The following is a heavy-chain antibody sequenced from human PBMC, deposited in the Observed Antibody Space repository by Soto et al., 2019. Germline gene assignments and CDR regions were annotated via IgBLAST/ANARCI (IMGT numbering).Heavy chain of an antibody. CDR3: ARVHCSGTSCGMDV. CDR1: GFTFSSYS. J-gene: IGHJ6*02. D-gene: IGHD2-2*01. CDR2: ISDSSSYI. Sequence: LRLSCAASGFTFSSYSMNWVRQAPGKGLEWLSSISDSSSYIYYAGSVKGRFPISRDNAKNSLYLQMNSLRAEDTAVYYCARVHCSGTSCGMDVWGQGTTVTVSS. V-gene: IGHV3-21*01.